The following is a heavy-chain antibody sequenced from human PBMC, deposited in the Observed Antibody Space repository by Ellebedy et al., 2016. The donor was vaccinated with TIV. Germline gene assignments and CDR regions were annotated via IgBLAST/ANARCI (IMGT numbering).Heavy chain of an antibody. CDR2: IYSSGST. CDR3: ATRILAVALNAFDI. J-gene: IGHJ3*02. CDR1: GGSISSSGYY. D-gene: IGHD6-19*01. V-gene: IGHV4-39*07. Sequence: MPSETLSFTCTVSGGSISSSGYYWDSIRQPPGKGLAWLGKIYSSGSTYYNPSLKSRVTTSVHTSKNQVSLTLTSVTAADTAVYYCATRILAVALNAFDIWGKGTMVTVSS.